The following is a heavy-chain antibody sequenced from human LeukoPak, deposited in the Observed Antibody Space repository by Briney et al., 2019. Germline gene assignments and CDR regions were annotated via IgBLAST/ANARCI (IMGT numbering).Heavy chain of an antibody. CDR1: GGSFSGYY. CDR3: ALQRTYYYGSGSFNWELDY. V-gene: IGHV4-34*01. Sequence: SETLSLTCAVYGGSFSGYYWSWIRKPPGKGLEWIGEINHSGSTNYNPSLKSRVTISVDTSKNQFSLKLSSVTAADTAVYYCALQRTYYYGSGSFNWELDYWGQGTLVTVSS. CDR2: INHSGST. D-gene: IGHD3-10*01. J-gene: IGHJ4*02.